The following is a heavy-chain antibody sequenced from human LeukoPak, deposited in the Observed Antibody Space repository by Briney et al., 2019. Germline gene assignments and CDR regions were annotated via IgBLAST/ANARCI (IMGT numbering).Heavy chain of an antibody. J-gene: IGHJ5*02. CDR1: GGSISSSSYY. Sequence: PSETLSLTCTVSGGSISSSSYYWGWIRQPPGKGLEWIGSIYYSGSTNYNPSLKSRVTISVDTSKNQFSLKLSSVTAADTAVYYCARGVRFLEWLSHFGVVWFDPWGQGTLVTVSS. D-gene: IGHD3-3*01. V-gene: IGHV4-39*07. CDR2: IYYSGST. CDR3: ARGVRFLEWLSHFGVVWFDP.